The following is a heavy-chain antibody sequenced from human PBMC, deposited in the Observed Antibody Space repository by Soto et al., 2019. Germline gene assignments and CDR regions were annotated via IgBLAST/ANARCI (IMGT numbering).Heavy chain of an antibody. CDR1: GFTFSSYA. J-gene: IGHJ4*02. CDR3: ARVGYYDSSGYFEY. CDR2: ISYDGSNK. Sequence: GGSLRLSCAASGFTFSSYAMHWVRQAPGKGLEWVAVISYDGSNKYYADSVKGRFTISRDNSKNTLYLQMNSLRAEDTAVYYCARVGYYDSSGYFEYWGQGTLVTVSS. V-gene: IGHV3-30-3*01. D-gene: IGHD3-22*01.